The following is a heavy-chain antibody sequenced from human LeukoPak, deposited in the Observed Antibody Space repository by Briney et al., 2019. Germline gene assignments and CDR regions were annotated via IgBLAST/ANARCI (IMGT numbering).Heavy chain of an antibody. CDR2: IYTSGST. J-gene: IGHJ4*02. CDR3: ARDGHDYGDYEPFDY. CDR1: GGSTSSYY. D-gene: IGHD4-17*01. V-gene: IGHV4-4*07. Sequence: SETLSLTCTVSGGSTSSYYWSWIRQPAGKGLEWIGRIYTSGSTNYNPSLKSRVTMSVDTSKNQFSLKLSSVTAADTAVYYCARDGHDYGDYEPFDYWGQGTLVTVSS.